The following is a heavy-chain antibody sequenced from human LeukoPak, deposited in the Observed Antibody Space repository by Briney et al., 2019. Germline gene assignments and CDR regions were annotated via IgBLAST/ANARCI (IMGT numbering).Heavy chain of an antibody. V-gene: IGHV3-33*08. Sequence: PGRSLRLSCAASGFTFSSYGMHWVRQAPGKGLEWVAVIWYDGSNKYYADAVKGRFTISRDNYKNTLYLQMNSLRAEDTAVYYCARNYGSGSYPYEWGQGTLVTVSS. CDR2: IWYDGSNK. CDR1: GFTFSSYG. CDR3: ARNYGSGSYPYE. J-gene: IGHJ4*02. D-gene: IGHD3-10*01.